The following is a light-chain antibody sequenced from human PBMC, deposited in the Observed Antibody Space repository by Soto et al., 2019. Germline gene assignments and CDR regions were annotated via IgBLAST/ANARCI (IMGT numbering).Light chain of an antibody. V-gene: IGLV2-8*01. J-gene: IGLJ1*01. CDR3: SSYVGTNSYV. CDR1: SSDVGGYDY. Sequence: QSVLTQPPSASGSPEQSVTISCTGTSSDVGGYDYVSWYKQHPGKAPKLMIYEVSKRPSGVPDRFSGSKSGNTAALTVSGLQAEDEADYYCSSYVGTNSYVFGTGTKVTVL. CDR2: EVS.